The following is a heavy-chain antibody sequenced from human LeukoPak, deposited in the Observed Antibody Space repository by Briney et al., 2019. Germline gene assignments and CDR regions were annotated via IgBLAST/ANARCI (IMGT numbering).Heavy chain of an antibody. Sequence: SETLSLTCTVSGGSISSSTYYWGWIRQPPGKGLEWIGSINYSGSTFYNPSLKSRVTISVDTSKNQFSLILSSVTAADTAVYYCARVWLIRGGNWFDPWGQGTLVTVSS. V-gene: IGHV4-39*01. CDR1: GGSISSSTYY. J-gene: IGHJ5*02. D-gene: IGHD6-19*01. CDR3: ARVWLIRGGNWFDP. CDR2: INYSGST.